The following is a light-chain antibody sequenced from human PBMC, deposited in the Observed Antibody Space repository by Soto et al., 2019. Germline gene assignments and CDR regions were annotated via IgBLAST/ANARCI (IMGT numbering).Light chain of an antibody. V-gene: IGKV1-6*01. Sequence: AIQMTQSPSSLSASVGDIVTITFRASQGIRNDLGWYQQKPGKAPDLLIYDASRLAGGVPSRFSGSESGTEFTLTIGSLQPDDFATYFCQQYYNYSTFGQGTKV. J-gene: IGKJ1*01. CDR2: DAS. CDR1: QGIRND. CDR3: QQYYNYST.